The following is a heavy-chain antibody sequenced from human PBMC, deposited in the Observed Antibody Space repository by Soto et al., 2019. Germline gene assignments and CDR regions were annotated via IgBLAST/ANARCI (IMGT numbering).Heavy chain of an antibody. V-gene: IGHV4-39*01. CDR1: VGSISSSSYY. CDR2: IYYSWST. D-gene: IGHD3-22*01. J-gene: IGHJ4*02. CDR3: ARHFSYDSSGYYLEY. Sequence: SETLSLTCTVSVGSISSSSYYLGWIRQPPGKGLEWIGSIYYSWSTYYNPSLKSRVTISVDTSKNQFSLKLSSVTAADTAVYYCARHFSYDSSGYYLEYWGQGTMVTVSS.